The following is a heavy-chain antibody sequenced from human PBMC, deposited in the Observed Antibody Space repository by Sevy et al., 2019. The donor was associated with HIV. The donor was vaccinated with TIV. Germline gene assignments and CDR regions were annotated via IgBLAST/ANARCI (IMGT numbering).Heavy chain of an antibody. J-gene: IGHJ3*02. V-gene: IGHV1-2*02. D-gene: IGHD2-8*01. CDR1: GYTFTGYY. CDR3: ARDYCTNGVCYAFGI. Sequence: ASVKVSCKASGYTFTGYYRHWVRQAPGQGLEWMGWINPNSGGTNYAQKFQGRVTMTRDTSISTAYMELSRLRSDDTAVYYCARDYCTNGVCYAFGIWGQGTMVTVSS. CDR2: INPNSGGT.